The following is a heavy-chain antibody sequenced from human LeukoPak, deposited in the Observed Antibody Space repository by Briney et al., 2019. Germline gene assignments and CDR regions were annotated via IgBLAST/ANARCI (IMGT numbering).Heavy chain of an antibody. CDR1: GFPFTHHG. CDR3: ARDPTNTSGRYAYFGY. J-gene: IGHJ4*02. Sequence: ASVRVSCKASGFPFTHHGITWVRQAPGQGLEWMGWISGYNGDTTYAQNFQGRVTLTTDTSTSTAYMELRSLRSDDTAVYYCARDPTNTSGRYAYFGYWGQGTLVTVSS. V-gene: IGHV1-18*01. CDR2: ISGYNGDT. D-gene: IGHD6-19*01.